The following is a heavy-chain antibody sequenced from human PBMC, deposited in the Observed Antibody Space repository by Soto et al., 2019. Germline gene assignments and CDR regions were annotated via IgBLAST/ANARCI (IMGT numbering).Heavy chain of an antibody. CDR2: ISAYNGNT. J-gene: IGHJ4*02. Sequence: ASVKVSCKASGYTLTSCGSSWVRQAHGQGLEWMGWISAYNGNTNYAQKLQGRVTMTTDTSTSTAYMELRSLGSDDTAVYYCARGTLSFYDTLTGPESKYYFDYWGRGTLVTVSS. CDR3: ARGTLSFYDTLTGPESKYYFDY. V-gene: IGHV1-18*01. D-gene: IGHD3-9*01. CDR1: GYTLTSCG.